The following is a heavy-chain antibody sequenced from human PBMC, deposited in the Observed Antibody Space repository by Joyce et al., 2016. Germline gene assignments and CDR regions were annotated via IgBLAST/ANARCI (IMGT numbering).Heavy chain of an antibody. CDR2: IISAGDYI. D-gene: IGHD7-27*01. V-gene: IGHV3-21*01. J-gene: IGHJ4*02. CDR1: GFTFSIDT. CDR3: ARGLGKTLYFDY. Sequence: EVQLVESGGGLVKPGGSLRLTCEASGFTFSIDTMNWGRQAPGKGLEWVSSIISAGDYIYYTDSVKGRFTVSRDNAKKSLYLQMNSLSPEDTAMYYCARGLGKTLYFDYWGQGTLVTVSS.